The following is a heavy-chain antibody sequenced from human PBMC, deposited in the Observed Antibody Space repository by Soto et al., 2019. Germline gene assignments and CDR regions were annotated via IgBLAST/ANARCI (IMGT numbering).Heavy chain of an antibody. CDR1: GYIFTSYA. V-gene: IGHV1-3*01. J-gene: IGHJ4*02. Sequence: ASVKVSCKAFGYIFTSYAMHWVRQAPGQRLEWMGWINAGNGNTKYSQKFQGRVTITRDTSASTAYMELSSLRSEDTAVYYCARDQGGTYYDYVWGSYRPASFDYWGQGTLVTVSS. CDR3: ARDQGGTYYDYVWGSYRPASFDY. D-gene: IGHD3-16*02. CDR2: INAGNGNT.